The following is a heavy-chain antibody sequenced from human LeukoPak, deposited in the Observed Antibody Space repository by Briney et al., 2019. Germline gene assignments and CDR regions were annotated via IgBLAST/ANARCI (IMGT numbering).Heavy chain of an antibody. J-gene: IGHJ4*02. V-gene: IGHV3-23*01. CDR1: GFTFSSYA. D-gene: IGHD1-26*01. CDR2: ISGSGGST. CDR3: AKDRRRGSYPESPGDY. Sequence: GGSLRLSCAASGFTFSSYAMSWVRQAPGKGLEWVSAISGSGGSTYYADSVKGRFTISRDNSKNTLYLQMNSPRAEDTAVYYCAKDRRRGSYPESPGDYWGQGTLVTVSS.